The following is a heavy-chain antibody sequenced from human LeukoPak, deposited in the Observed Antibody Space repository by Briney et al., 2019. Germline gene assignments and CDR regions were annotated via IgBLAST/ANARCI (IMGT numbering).Heavy chain of an antibody. CDR2: ISGDGSIT. Sequence: GGSLRLSCAASGFTFSSYWMNWVRQVPGKGLVWVSRISGDGSITTYADSVKGRFTISRDNAKNTLYLQMNSLRAEDTAVFYCARGRVGYGVDVWGQGTTVTVSS. V-gene: IGHV3-74*01. D-gene: IGHD1-26*01. CDR1: GFTFSSYW. J-gene: IGHJ6*02. CDR3: ARGRVGYGVDV.